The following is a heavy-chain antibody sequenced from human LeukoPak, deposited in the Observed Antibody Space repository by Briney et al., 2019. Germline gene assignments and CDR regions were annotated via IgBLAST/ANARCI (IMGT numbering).Heavy chain of an antibody. CDR2: INHLGSS. Sequence: SETLSLTCLVYDEPVTGYSRSWIRQPPGKGLEWIGEINHLGSSNYSPSLKSRVTLAVDTSKNQFSLKLSSVTAADTAIYYCTREYGFMTTVFHAFDIWGQGTMVTVSS. CDR3: TREYGFMTTVFHAFDI. CDR1: DEPVTGYS. D-gene: IGHD4-17*01. J-gene: IGHJ3*02. V-gene: IGHV4-34*01.